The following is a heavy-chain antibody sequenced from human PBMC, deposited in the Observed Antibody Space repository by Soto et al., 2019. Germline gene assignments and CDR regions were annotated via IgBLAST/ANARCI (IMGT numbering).Heavy chain of an antibody. V-gene: IGHV3-7*01. D-gene: IGHD6-6*01. J-gene: IGHJ6*03. CDR3: VRDERRVYYMDV. Sequence: ESGGGLVQPGGSLRLSCAASGFTFSSYWLIWVRQAPGKGLEWVANIKHDGTEENYVDSVKGRFTISRDNAKNSLYLQMNSLRAEDTAVYYCVRDERRVYYMDVWGKGTTVTVS. CDR2: IKHDGTEE. CDR1: GFTFSSYW.